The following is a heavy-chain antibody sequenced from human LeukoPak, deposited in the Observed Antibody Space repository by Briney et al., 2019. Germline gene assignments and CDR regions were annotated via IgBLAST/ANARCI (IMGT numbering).Heavy chain of an antibody. V-gene: IGHV4-4*09. CDR2: IYTSGST. J-gene: IGHJ4*02. Sequence: SETLCLTCTVSGGSMSSYYWSWIRQPPGKGLEWIGYIYTSGSTNYNPSLKSRVTISVDTSKNQFSLKLSSVTAADTAVYYCASLHRGYFDYWGQGTLVTVSS. CDR3: ASLHRGYFDY. CDR1: GGSMSSYY. D-gene: IGHD3-10*01.